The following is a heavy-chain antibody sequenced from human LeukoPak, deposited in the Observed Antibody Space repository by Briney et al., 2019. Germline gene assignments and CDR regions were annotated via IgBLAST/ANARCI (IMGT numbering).Heavy chain of an antibody. D-gene: IGHD3-22*01. CDR3: ARGYDSSGFFSD. J-gene: IGHJ4*02. CDR1: VYTFSSNA. V-gene: IGHV7-4-1*02. CDR2: IDTNTGNP. Sequence: GASVKVSCKASVYTFSSNAINWVRQAPGQGLEWMGWIDTNTGNPTYAQGLTGRFVFSLDTSVSTAYLQINSLKAEDTGEYFCARGYDSSGFFSDWGQGTLVTVSS.